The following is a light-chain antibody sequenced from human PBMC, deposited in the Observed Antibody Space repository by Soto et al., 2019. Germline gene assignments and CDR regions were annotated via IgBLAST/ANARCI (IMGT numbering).Light chain of an antibody. J-gene: IGKJ4*01. CDR2: GAS. CDR3: QQYSDWPLT. CDR1: QSVSSN. V-gene: IGKV3-15*01. Sequence: EIVMTQSPATLSVSPGERATLSCRASQSVSSNLAWYQQKPGQAPRLLIYGASTRATGIPARFSGSGSGTEFTLTFSGLQSEDFAVYYCQQYSDWPLTFGGGTKVEIK.